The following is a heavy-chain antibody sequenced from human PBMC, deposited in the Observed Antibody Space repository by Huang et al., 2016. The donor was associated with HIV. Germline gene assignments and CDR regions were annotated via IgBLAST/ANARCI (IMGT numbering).Heavy chain of an antibody. CDR1: TVTFSAYW. Sequence: LVESGGGLVRPGGSLRLSCAGSTVTFSAYWMTWVRQSPGKGMGWVASIRQDGSEKHYVDSVEGRFNISRDNGKKLLFLEMRSLGVDDTAVYFCATKADAMDVWGQGTTVIVSS. V-gene: IGHV3-7*01. J-gene: IGHJ6*02. CDR3: ATKADAMDV. CDR2: IRQDGSEK. D-gene: IGHD2-8*01.